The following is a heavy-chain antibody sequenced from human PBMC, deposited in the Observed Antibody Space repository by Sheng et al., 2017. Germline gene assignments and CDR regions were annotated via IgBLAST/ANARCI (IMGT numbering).Heavy chain of an antibody. D-gene: IGHD2-2*01. CDR3: ARIKGYCSSATCTDAFDL. CDR1: GGTFSNNA. Sequence: QVQLVQSGAEVKKPGSSVKVSCKASGGTFSNNAIIWVRQAPGQGLEWMGGIIPLLNMTDDAQKFQGRVTITADKSTGTAYMELSSLRSEDTAVYYCARIKGYCSSATCTDAFDLWGQGTKVTVSS. J-gene: IGHJ3*01. V-gene: IGHV1-69*04. CDR2: IIPLLNMT.